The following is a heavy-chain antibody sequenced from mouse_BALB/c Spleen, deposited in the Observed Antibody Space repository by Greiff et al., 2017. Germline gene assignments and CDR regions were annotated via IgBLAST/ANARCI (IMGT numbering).Heavy chain of an antibody. CDR2: ISSGGGST. CDR1: GFAFSSYD. CDR3: ARGLRRGAMDY. D-gene: IGHD2-4*01. V-gene: IGHV5-12-1*01. Sequence: EVQGVESGGGLVKPGGSLKLSCAASGFAFSSYDMSWVRQTPEKRLEWVAYISSGGGSTYYPDTVKGRFTISRDNAKNTLYLQMSSLKSEDTAMYYCARGLRRGAMDYWGQGTSVTVSS. J-gene: IGHJ4*01.